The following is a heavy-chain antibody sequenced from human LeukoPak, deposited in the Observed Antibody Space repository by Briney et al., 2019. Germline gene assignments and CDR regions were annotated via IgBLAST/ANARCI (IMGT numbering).Heavy chain of an antibody. CDR1: GGSISSYY. J-gene: IGHJ6*03. Sequence: SETLSLTCTVSGGSISSYYWSWIRQPAGKGLEWIGRIYTSGSTNYNPSLKGRVTMSVDTSKNQFSLKLSSVTAADTAVYYRARYYGDALHSDYYMDVWGKGTTVTVSS. D-gene: IGHD4-17*01. CDR3: ARYYGDALHSDYYMDV. V-gene: IGHV4-4*07. CDR2: IYTSGST.